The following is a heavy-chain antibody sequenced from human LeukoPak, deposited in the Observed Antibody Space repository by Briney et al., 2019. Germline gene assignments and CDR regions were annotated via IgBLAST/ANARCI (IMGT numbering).Heavy chain of an antibody. J-gene: IGHJ4*02. Sequence: GASVKVSCKASGYTFTSYYMHWVRQAPGQGLEWMGIINPSGGSTSYAQKFQGRVTMTRDTSTSTVYMELSSLRSEDTAVYYCARDSGLYCGGDCYPYFDYWGQGTLVTVSS. CDR1: GYTFTSYY. CDR2: INPSGGST. V-gene: IGHV1-46*01. CDR3: ARDSGLYCGGDCYPYFDY. D-gene: IGHD2-21*01.